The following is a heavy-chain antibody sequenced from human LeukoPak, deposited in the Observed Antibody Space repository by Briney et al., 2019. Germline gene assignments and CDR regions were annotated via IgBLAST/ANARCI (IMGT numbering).Heavy chain of an antibody. J-gene: IGHJ4*02. CDR3: ARDPTETYDSGGFDY. V-gene: IGHV1-69*04. D-gene: IGHD3-22*01. CDR2: IIPILGIA. CDR1: GGTFSSYA. Sequence: ASVKVSCKASGGTFSSYAISWVRQAPGQGLEWMGRIIPILGIANYAQKFQGRVTITADKSTSTAYMELSSLRSEDTAVYYCARDPTETYDSGGFDYWGQGTLVTVSS.